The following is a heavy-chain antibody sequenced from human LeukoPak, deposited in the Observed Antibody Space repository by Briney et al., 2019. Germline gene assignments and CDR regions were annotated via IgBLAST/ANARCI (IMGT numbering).Heavy chain of an antibody. CDR2: INPNSGGT. D-gene: IGHD1-7*01. Sequence: ASVKVSCKASGYTFTGYYMHWVRQAPGQGLEWMGWINPNSGGTNYAQKFQGRVTMTEDTPTDTAYMELSSLRSEDTAVYYCATGNYDGWFDPWGQGTLVTVSS. V-gene: IGHV1-2*02. J-gene: IGHJ5*02. CDR3: ATGNYDGWFDP. CDR1: GYTFTGYY.